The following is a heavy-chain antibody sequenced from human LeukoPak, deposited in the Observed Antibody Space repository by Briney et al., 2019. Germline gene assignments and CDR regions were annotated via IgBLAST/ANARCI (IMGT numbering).Heavy chain of an antibody. CDR1: GFTFSTYW. J-gene: IGHJ4*02. V-gene: IGHV3-7*01. CDR3: ARGIVVVVGASDHFDY. CDR2: ISPDGSDK. D-gene: IGHD2-15*01. Sequence: PGGSLRLSCVASGFTFSTYWMNWVRQAPRKGLERVGTISPDGSDKYCVDSVKGRFTISRDNAKTSLYLRINSLRADDTALYFCARGIVVVVGASDHFDYWGQGTLITVSS.